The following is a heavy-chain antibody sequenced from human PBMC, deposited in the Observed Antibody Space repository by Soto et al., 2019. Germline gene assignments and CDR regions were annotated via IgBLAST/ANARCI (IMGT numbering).Heavy chain of an antibody. D-gene: IGHD1-7*01. J-gene: IGHJ6*02. Sequence: GGSLRLSCAASGFTCSSYEMNWVRQAPGKGLEWVSYISSSGSTIYYADSVKGRFTISRDNAKNSLYLQMNSLRAEDTAVYYCARSLELRDHYYYYGMDVWGQGTTVTVSS. CDR2: ISSSGSTI. CDR1: GFTCSSYE. V-gene: IGHV3-48*03. CDR3: ARSLELRDHYYYYGMDV.